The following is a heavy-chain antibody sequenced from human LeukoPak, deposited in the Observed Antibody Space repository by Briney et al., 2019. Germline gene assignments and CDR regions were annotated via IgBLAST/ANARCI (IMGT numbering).Heavy chain of an antibody. CDR3: ATSDCSGGSCYSVGGY. J-gene: IGHJ4*02. V-gene: IGHV3-9*01. D-gene: IGHD2-15*01. CDR2: ISWNSGSI. Sequence: GGSLRLSCAASGFTFDDYAMHWVRQAPGKGLEWVSGISWNSGSIGYADSVKGRFTISRDNAKNSLYLQMNSLRAEDTAVYYCATSDCSGGSCYSVGGYWGQGTLVTVSS. CDR1: GFTFDDYA.